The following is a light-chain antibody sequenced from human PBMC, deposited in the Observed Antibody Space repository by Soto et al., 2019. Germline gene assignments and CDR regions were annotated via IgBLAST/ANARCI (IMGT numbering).Light chain of an antibody. V-gene: IGKV3-15*01. CDR2: GAS. CDR1: QSVSSN. J-gene: IGKJ2*01. Sequence: EIVMTQSPATLSVSPGERATLSCRASQSVSSNLAWYQQKPGQAPRLLIYGASTRATGIPARFSGSGSGTEFTLTISSLQSEDFAVYYCQQYNNWPLYTFGQGTKVDIX. CDR3: QQYNNWPLYT.